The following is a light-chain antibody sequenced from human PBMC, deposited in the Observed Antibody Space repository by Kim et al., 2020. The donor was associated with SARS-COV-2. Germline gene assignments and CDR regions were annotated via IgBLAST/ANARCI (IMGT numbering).Light chain of an antibody. V-gene: IGLV3-21*03. CDR3: QVWDSGSEHVV. Sequence: SYGLTQPPSVSVAPGKTATIICGGDSIGRRNVHWYQQKPGQAPVVVVYDNIDRPSGIPERFSGSNSGNTATLTISRVDAGDEADYFCQVWDSGSEHVVFGGGTQLTVL. J-gene: IGLJ2*01. CDR1: SIGRRN. CDR2: DNI.